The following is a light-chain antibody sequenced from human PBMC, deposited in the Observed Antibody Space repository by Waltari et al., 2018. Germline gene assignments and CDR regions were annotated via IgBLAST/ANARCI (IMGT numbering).Light chain of an antibody. CDR1: QNLARL. CDR2: MAS. CDR3: QQYINYWT. Sequence: TQSPSTLSAFVGDKVTITCRASQNLARLLAWYQQKPGKAPRLLVDMASNLESGVPSRFSGSGSGTEFTLTINSLQPDDFATYYCQQYINYWTFGQGTKVQ. V-gene: IGKV1-5*03. J-gene: IGKJ1*01.